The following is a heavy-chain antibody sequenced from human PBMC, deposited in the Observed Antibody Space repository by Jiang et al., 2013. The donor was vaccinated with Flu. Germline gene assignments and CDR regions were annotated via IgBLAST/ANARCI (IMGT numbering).Heavy chain of an antibody. CDR3: AVVVVTAIGAGDYYGMDV. CDR1: GGTFSSYA. D-gene: IGHD2-21*02. V-gene: IGHV1-69*01. CDR2: IIPIFGTA. J-gene: IGHJ6*02. Sequence: QLVESGAEVKKPGSSVKVSCKASGGTFSSYAISWVRQAPGQGLEWMGGIIPIFGTANYAQKFQGRVTITADESTSTAYMELSSLRSEDTAVYYCAVVVVTAIGAGDYYGMDVWGQGTTVTVSS.